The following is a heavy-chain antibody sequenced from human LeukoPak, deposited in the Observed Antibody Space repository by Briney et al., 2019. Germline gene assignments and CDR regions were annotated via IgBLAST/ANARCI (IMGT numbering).Heavy chain of an antibody. J-gene: IGHJ6*04. V-gene: IGHV3-74*01. CDR2: INSDGSST. Sequence: GGSLRLSCAASGFTFSSYWMHWVRQALGKGLVWVSRINSDGSSTSYADSVKGRFTISRDNAKNTLYLQMNSLRAEDTAVYYCARVALRYLRGHYYGMDVWGKGTTVTVSS. CDR1: GFTFSSYW. CDR3: ARVALRYLRGHYYGMDV. D-gene: IGHD3-9*01.